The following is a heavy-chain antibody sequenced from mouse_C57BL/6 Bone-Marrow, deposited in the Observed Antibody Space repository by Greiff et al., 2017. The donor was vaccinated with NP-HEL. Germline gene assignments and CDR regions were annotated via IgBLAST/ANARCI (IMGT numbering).Heavy chain of an antibody. CDR2: ISYDGSN. CDR1: GYSITSGYY. J-gene: IGHJ3*01. Sequence: EVKLMESGPGLVKPSQSLSLTCSVTGYSITSGYYWNWIRQFPGNKLEWMGYISYDGSNNYNPSLKNRISITRDTSKNQFFLKLNSVTTEDTATCYCARGGFAYWGQGTLVTVSA. V-gene: IGHV3-6*01. CDR3: ARGGFAY.